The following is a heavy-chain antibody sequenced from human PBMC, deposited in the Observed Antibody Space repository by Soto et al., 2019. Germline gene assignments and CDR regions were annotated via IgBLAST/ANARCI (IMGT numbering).Heavy chain of an antibody. CDR2: ISGTGVYS. V-gene: IGHV3-23*01. Sequence: EVQLLESGGDFVQPGGSLRLSCVASGFTFSPYAMAWVRQASGKGLEWVAAISGTGVYSYYADSVKGRFTISTDNYKKLVFFKMSSLRAADQAIYYCARISCSGSRGYWASGAGSRFAPWGQGTKVAVS. D-gene: IGHD3-22*01. J-gene: IGHJ5*02. CDR1: GFTFSPYA. CDR3: ARISCSGSRGYWASGAGSRFAP.